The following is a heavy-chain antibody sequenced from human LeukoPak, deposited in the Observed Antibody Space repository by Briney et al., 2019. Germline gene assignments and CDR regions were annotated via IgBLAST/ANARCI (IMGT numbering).Heavy chain of an antibody. CDR1: GFSISSYY. CDR3: AIESHYYDSSGYYRY. J-gene: IGHJ4*02. V-gene: IGHV4-59*01. D-gene: IGHD3-22*01. Sequence: PSETLSLTCTVSGFSISSYYWSWIRQPPGKGLEWVGYIYYSGSTNYTPSLKSRFTISIDNSKNQFYLKLNTVSAADTAVYYCAIESHYYDSSGYYRYWGRGTLVSVSS. CDR2: IYYSGST.